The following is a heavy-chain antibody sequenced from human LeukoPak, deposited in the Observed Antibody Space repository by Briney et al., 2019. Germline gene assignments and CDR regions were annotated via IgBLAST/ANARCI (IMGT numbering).Heavy chain of an antibody. CDR1: GGSVSSGSYY. V-gene: IGHV4-61*01. Sequence: PSETLSLTCTVSGGSVSSGSYYWSWIRQPPGKGLEWIGYIYYSGSTNYNPSLKSRVTISVDTSKNQFSLKLSSVTAADTAVYYCARASQWLVSGFDYWGQGTLVTVSS. CDR2: IYYSGST. J-gene: IGHJ4*02. D-gene: IGHD6-19*01. CDR3: ARASQWLVSGFDY.